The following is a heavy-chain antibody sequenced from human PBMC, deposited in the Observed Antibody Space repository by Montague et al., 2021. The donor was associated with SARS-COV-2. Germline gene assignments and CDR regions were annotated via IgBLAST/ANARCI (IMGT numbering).Heavy chain of an antibody. D-gene: IGHD3-22*01. V-gene: IGHV4-34*01. CDR2: INHSGSI. CDR1: SGSFSDYY. J-gene: IGHJ2*01. CDR3: ARGAPTITMIVVVFTGAGWYFDL. Sequence: SETLSLTCAVYSGSFSDYYCTWIRQPPGKGLVLIGEINHSGSINYNPSLKSRVSISVGTSKNQFSLKLTSVTAADTAVYYCARGAPTITMIVVVFTGAGWYFDLWGRGTMVTVSS.